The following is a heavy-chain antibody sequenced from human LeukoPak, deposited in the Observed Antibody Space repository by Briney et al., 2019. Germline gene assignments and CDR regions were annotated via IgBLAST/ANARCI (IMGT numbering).Heavy chain of an antibody. D-gene: IGHD6-13*01. Sequence: SETLSLTCTVSGGSISSGTYYWGWIRQPPGKGLEWIGSIYYSGSTYYNPSLKSRVTISVDTSKNQFSLKLSSVTAADTAVYYCARVWGSRWYNGAFDIWGQGTMVTVSS. V-gene: IGHV4-39*07. CDR2: IYYSGST. CDR3: ARVWGSRWYNGAFDI. CDR1: GGSISSGTYY. J-gene: IGHJ3*02.